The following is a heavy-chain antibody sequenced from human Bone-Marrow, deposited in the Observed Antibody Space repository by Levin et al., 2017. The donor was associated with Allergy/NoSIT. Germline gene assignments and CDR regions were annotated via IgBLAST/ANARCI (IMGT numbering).Heavy chain of an antibody. D-gene: IGHD3-3*01. CDR2: ISSSGSTI. Sequence: GGSLRLSCAASGFTFSSYEMNWVRQAPGKGLEWVSYISSSGSTIYYADSVKGRFTISRDNAKNSLYLQMNSLRAEDTAVYYCARVNVAKSFRFLEWLPYHDYDYMDVWGKGTTVTVSS. CDR3: ARVNVAKSFRFLEWLPYHDYDYMDV. CDR1: GFTFSSYE. V-gene: IGHV3-48*03. J-gene: IGHJ6*03.